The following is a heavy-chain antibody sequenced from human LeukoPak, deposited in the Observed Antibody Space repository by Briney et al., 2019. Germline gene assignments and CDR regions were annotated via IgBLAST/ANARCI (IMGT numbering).Heavy chain of an antibody. Sequence: PGRSLRLSCAASRFTFSSYGMHWVRQAPGKGLEWVAIIYYEGSNKYYADSVKGRFTISRDNSKNTLYLQMNSLRAEDTAVYYCARGGSFNPGALDYWGQGTLVTVSS. CDR3: ARGGSFNPGALDY. D-gene: IGHD1-26*01. V-gene: IGHV3-33*01. J-gene: IGHJ4*02. CDR2: IYYEGSNK. CDR1: RFTFSSYG.